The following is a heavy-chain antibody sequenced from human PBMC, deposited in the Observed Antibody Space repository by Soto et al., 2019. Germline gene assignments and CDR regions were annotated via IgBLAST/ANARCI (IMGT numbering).Heavy chain of an antibody. CDR3: ARRESSGNIDY. V-gene: IGHV1-46*01. J-gene: IGHJ4*02. CDR2: IIPSGGST. D-gene: IGHD5-12*01. CDR1: GYTFTSYW. Sequence: QVQLVQSGAEVKKPGASVKVSCKASGYTFTSYWLHWVRQAPGQGLEWMGIIIPSGGSTTYAQNFQGRVTMTRDTSTNTFYIELSSLRSEDTAVYYFARRESSGNIDYWGQGTLVTVSS.